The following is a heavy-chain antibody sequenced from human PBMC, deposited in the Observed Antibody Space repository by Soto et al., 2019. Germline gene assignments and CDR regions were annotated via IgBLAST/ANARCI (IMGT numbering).Heavy chain of an antibody. V-gene: IGHV1-8*01. D-gene: IGHD3-3*01. CDR2: MNPNSGNT. CDR3: ARGVDFWSGYYTYNWFDP. J-gene: IGHJ5*02. Sequence: ASVKVSCKAPGYTFTSYDINWVRQATGQGLEWMGWMNPNSGNTGYALKFQGRVTMTRNTSISTAYMELSSLRSEDTAVYYCARGVDFWSGYYTYNWFDPWGQGTLVTVSS. CDR1: GYTFTSYD.